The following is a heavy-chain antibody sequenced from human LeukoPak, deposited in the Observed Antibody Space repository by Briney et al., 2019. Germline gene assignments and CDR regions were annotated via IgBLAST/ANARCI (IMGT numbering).Heavy chain of an antibody. CDR3: ARDDYDILTGPYYYYGMDV. J-gene: IGHJ6*02. Sequence: PGGSLRLSCAASGFTFSSYWMMWLRQAPGKGREGVANIKQGGSEKYYVDSVKGLFTISRDNAKNSLYLQMNSLRPDDTSVYYCARDDYDILTGPYYYYGMDVWGQGTTVTVSS. CDR1: GFTFSSYW. D-gene: IGHD3-9*01. CDR2: IKQGGSEK. V-gene: IGHV3-7*01.